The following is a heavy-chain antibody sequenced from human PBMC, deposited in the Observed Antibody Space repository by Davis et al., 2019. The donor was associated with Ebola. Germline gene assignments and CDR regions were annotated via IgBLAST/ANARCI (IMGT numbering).Heavy chain of an antibody. J-gene: IGHJ4*02. Sequence: MPGGSLRLSCAVSGGSISSSNWWRWVRQPPGKGLEWIGEIYHSGSTNYNPSLKSRVTISVDKSKNQFSLKLSSVTAADTAVYYCARDRYSSSWYLFFDYWGQGTLVTVSS. CDR3: ARDRYSSSWYLFFDY. CDR2: IYHSGST. D-gene: IGHD6-13*01. CDR1: GGSISSSNW. V-gene: IGHV4-4*02.